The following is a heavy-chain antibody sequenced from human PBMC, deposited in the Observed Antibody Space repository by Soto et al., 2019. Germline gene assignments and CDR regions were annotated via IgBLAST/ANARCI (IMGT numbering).Heavy chain of an antibody. V-gene: IGHV3-30*03. J-gene: IGHJ4*02. CDR1: GFTFSSYG. CDR3: ATIYYYDTSASGDY. D-gene: IGHD3-22*01. CDR2: ISYDGSNK. Sequence: PGGSLRLSCAASGFTFSSYGMHWVRQAPGKGLEWVAVISYDGSNKYYADSVKGRFTISRDNSKNTVYLQMNSLRAEDTAVYYCATIYYYDTSASGDYWGQGTLVTVSS.